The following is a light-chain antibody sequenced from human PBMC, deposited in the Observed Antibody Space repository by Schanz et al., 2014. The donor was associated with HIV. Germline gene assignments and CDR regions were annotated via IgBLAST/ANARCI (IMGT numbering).Light chain of an antibody. CDR3: ATWDDSLNGWV. CDR1: SSTFRSNA. V-gene: IGLV1-44*01. CDR2: NTY. J-gene: IGLJ3*02. Sequence: QAVVTQPPSASGTPGQRVTISCSGSSSTFRSNAVNWYQQLPGTAPKLLIYNTYHRPSGVPDRFSGSQSGTSASLAISGLQAEDEADFFCATWDDSLNGWVFGGGTKLTVL.